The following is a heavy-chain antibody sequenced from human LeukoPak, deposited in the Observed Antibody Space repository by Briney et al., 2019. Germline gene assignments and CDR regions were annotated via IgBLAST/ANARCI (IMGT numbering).Heavy chain of an antibody. D-gene: IGHD3-10*01. J-gene: IGHJ4*02. CDR3: AREVDSYGSGSWCY. CDR2: IHHSGST. V-gene: IGHV4-4*02. Sequence: KPGGSLRLSCAASGFTFSSYSMNWVRQPPGKGLEWIGEIHHSGSTNYNPSLKSRVTMSVDKSKNQFSLRLSSVTAADTAVYYCAREVDSYGSGSWCYWGQGTLVTVSP. CDR1: GFTFSSYSM.